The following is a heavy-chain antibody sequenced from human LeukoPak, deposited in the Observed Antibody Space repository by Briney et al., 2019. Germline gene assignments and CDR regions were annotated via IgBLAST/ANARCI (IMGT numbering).Heavy chain of an antibody. D-gene: IGHD6-19*01. CDR1: GGTFSSYA. J-gene: IGHJ4*02. CDR2: IIPIFGTA. V-gene: IGHV1-69*05. Sequence: RWASVKVSCKASGGTFSSYAISWVRQAPGQGLEWMGGIIPIFGTANYAQKFQGRVTITTDESTSTAYMELSSLRSEDTAVYYCAREIAVAGRYYFDYWGQGTLVTVSS. CDR3: AREIAVAGRYYFDY.